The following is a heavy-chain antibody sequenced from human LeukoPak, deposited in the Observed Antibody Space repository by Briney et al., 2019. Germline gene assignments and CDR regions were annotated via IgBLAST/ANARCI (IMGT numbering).Heavy chain of an antibody. Sequence: HAGGSLRLSCEASGFTFYTFWMSWVRQAPGKGLEWVANIKQDGSEKYYLESVRGRFSISRDNAKNSLHLQMNRLRAEDTAVYYCAGVGDSSYYGRSANDYWGQGTRVIVSS. CDR3: AGVGDSSYYGRSANDY. D-gene: IGHD2-2*01. V-gene: IGHV3-7*01. CDR2: IKQDGSEK. CDR1: GFTFYTFW. J-gene: IGHJ4*02.